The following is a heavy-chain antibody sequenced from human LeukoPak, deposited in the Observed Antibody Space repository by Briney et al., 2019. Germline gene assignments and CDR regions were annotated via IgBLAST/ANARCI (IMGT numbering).Heavy chain of an antibody. CDR1: GFTFSSYE. CDR3: ARDSHLYSSSPQGAYYYGMDV. D-gene: IGHD6-6*01. Sequence: GGSLRLPCAASGFTFSSYEMNWVRQAPGKRLEWVSYISSSGSTIYYADSVKGRFTISRDNAKNSLYLQMNSLRAEDTAVYYCARDSHLYSSSPQGAYYYGMDVWGQGTTVTVSS. CDR2: ISSSGSTI. V-gene: IGHV3-48*03. J-gene: IGHJ6*02.